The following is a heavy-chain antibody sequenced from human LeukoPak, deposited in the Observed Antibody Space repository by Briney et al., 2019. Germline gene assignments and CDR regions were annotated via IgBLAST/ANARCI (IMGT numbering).Heavy chain of an antibody. CDR2: IYYSGST. Sequence: SETLSLTCTVSGGSISSSSYYWGWIRQPPGKGLEWIGSIYYSGSTYYNPSLKSRVTISVDTSKNQFSLKLSSVTAADTAVYYCARDREVGLQRGLGDEQGYFDYWGQGTLVTVSS. CDR1: GGSISSSSYY. CDR3: ARDREVGLQRGLGDEQGYFDY. D-gene: IGHD5-24*01. V-gene: IGHV4-39*07. J-gene: IGHJ4*02.